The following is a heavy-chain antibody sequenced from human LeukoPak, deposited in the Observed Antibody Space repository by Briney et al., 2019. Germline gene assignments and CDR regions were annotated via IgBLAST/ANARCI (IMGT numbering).Heavy chain of an antibody. V-gene: IGHV5-51*01. CDR1: GFGTTSYW. D-gene: IGHD3-16*01. CDR3: AWRSATFYTGFDS. J-gene: IGHJ5*01. Sequence: GESLKISCKGSGFGTTSYWLAWVRQMPGKGLEWMGLIYPGDSDTRYNPSFRGQVTISADKSIRTAYLQWSSLKASDTAIYYCAWRSATFYTGFDSWGQGTLVTVSS. CDR2: IYPGDSDT.